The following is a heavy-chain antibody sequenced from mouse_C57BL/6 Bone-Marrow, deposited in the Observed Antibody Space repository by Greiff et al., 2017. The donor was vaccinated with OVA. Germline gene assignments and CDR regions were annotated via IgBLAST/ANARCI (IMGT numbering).Heavy chain of an antibody. V-gene: IGHV14-1*01. Sequence: HLHHSCSSPVSHRASVKFSCPASGFNIKDYYMHWVKQRPEQGLEWIGRIGPEDGDTEYAPKFQGKATMTADTSYNPPYLQLSSLTSEDTAVYYCTTIYYYGSSLSMDYWGKGTSVTVSS. CDR2: IGPEDGDT. CDR1: GFNIKDYY. D-gene: IGHD1-1*01. J-gene: IGHJ4*01. CDR3: TTIYYYGSSLSMDY.